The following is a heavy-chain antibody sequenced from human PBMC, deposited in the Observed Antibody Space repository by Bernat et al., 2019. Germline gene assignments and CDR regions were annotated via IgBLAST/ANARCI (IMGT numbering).Heavy chain of an antibody. J-gene: IGHJ4*02. CDR3: ARDPTPMVRGVIPLFDY. D-gene: IGHD3-10*01. V-gene: IGHV1-3*01. CDR2: INAGNGNT. Sequence: QVQLVQSGAEVKKPGASVKVSCKASGYTFTSYAMHWVRQAPGQRLEWMGWINAGNGNTKYSQKFQGRVTITRDTSASTAYMELSSLRSEDTAVYYCARDPTPMVRGVIPLFDYWGQGTLVTVSS. CDR1: GYTFTSYA.